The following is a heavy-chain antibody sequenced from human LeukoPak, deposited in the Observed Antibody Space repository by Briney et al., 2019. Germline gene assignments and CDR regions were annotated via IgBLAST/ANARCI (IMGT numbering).Heavy chain of an antibody. D-gene: IGHD6-13*01. CDR2: IYHSGST. CDR1: GGSISSSNW. J-gene: IGHJ4*02. CDR3: ARDSHRIAAAWPPDY. Sequence: SGTLSLTYAVSGGSISSSNWWSWVRQPPGKGLEWIGEIYHSGSTNYNPSLKSRVTISVDKSKNQFSLKLSSVTAADTAVYYCARDSHRIAAAWPPDYWGQGTLVTVSS. V-gene: IGHV4-4*02.